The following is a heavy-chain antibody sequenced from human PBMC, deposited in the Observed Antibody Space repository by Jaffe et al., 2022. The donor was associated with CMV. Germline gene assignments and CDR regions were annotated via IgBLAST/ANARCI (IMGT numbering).Heavy chain of an antibody. J-gene: IGHJ4*02. CDR2: IDWDDDK. D-gene: IGHD1-26*01. CDR3: ARGWELLSFHSSLSFDY. V-gene: IGHV2-70*01. Sequence: QVTLRESGPALVKPTQTLTLTCTFSGFSLSTSGMCVSWIRQPPGKALEWLALIDWDDDKYYSTSLKTRLTISKDTSKNQVVLTMTNMDPVDTATYYCARGWELLSFHSSLSFDYWGQGTLVTVSS. CDR1: GFSLSTSGMC.